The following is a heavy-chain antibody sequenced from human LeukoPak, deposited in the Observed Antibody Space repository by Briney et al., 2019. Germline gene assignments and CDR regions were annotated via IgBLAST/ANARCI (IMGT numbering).Heavy chain of an antibody. CDR3: ARVKLTGQLYYYYYMDV. CDR2: ISYDGSNK. Sequence: PGGSLRLSCAASGFTFSSYAMHWVRQAPGKGLEWVAVISYDGSNKYYADSVKGRFTISRDNSKNTLYPQMNSLRAEDTAVYYCARVKLTGQLYYYYYMDVWGKGTTVTVSS. CDR1: GFTFSSYA. V-gene: IGHV3-30*01. J-gene: IGHJ6*03. D-gene: IGHD7-27*01.